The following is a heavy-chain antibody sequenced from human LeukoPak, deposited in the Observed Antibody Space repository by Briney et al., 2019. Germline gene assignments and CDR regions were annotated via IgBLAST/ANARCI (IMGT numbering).Heavy chain of an antibody. D-gene: IGHD5-18*01. V-gene: IGHV4-59*02. CDR3: ARARGYSYGYWFDP. CDR1: GGSVSSHY. J-gene: IGHJ5*02. CDR2: IYYSGST. Sequence: SETLSLTCSVSGGSVSSHYWSWIRQPPGKGLEWIGYIYYSGSTNYNPSLKSRVTILVDTSKNQFSLKLSSVTAADTAVYYCARARGYSYGYWFDPWGQGTLVTVSS.